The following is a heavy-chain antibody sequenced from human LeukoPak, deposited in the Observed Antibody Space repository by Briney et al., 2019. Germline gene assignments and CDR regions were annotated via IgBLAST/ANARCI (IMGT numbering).Heavy chain of an antibody. Sequence: GASVTVSCKAAGYTFTSYYMHWVRQAPGQGLEWMGIINPSGGSTSYAQKFQGRVTMTRDMSTSTVYMELSSLRSEDTAVYYCARGRAVAGSIFDYWGQGTLVTVSS. V-gene: IGHV1-46*01. D-gene: IGHD6-19*01. CDR2: INPSGGST. CDR1: GYTFTSYY. CDR3: ARGRAVAGSIFDY. J-gene: IGHJ4*02.